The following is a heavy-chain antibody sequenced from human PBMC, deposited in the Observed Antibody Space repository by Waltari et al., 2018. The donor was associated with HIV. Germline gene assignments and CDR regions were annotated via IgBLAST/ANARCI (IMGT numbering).Heavy chain of an antibody. J-gene: IGHJ4*02. Sequence: EVPLVESGGGLVQQGGSLRHSCPASGFTFRRDSMQVVRQAPGKGPVWVSRINSEGSSTSYADSVKGRFTISRDNAKNTLYLQMNSLRVEDTAVYYCARGDGYAYPNWGQGTLVTVSS. D-gene: IGHD5-12*01. V-gene: IGHV3-74*01. CDR2: INSEGSST. CDR3: ARGDGYAYPN. CDR1: GFTFRRDS.